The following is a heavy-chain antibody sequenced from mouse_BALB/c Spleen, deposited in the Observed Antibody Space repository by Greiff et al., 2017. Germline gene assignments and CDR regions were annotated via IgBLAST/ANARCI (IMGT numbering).Heavy chain of an antibody. D-gene: IGHD4-1*01. CDR1: GFTFSDYY. CDR2: ISDGGSYT. V-gene: IGHV5-4*02. CDR3: ARGPGTHSWYFDV. Sequence: EVMLVESGGGLVKPGGSLKLSCAASGFTFSDYYMYWVRQTPEKRLEWVATISDGGSYTYYPDSVKGRFTISRDNAKNNLYLQMSSLKSEDTAMYYCARGPGTHSWYFDVWGAGTTVTVSS. J-gene: IGHJ1*01.